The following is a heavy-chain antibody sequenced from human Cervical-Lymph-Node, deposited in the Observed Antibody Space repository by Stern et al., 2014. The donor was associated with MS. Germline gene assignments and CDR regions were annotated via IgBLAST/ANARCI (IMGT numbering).Heavy chain of an antibody. Sequence: VQLVESGPGLVKPTETLSLTCAVSGGSIRGYNWNWVRQAPGKGLERIRAVYYSGKTNFTPSLNGRVTISLDTSKSQFSLRLSSVTAGDTAVYYCARDSTAWSPSFDYWGQGTLVTVSS. D-gene: IGHD1-1*01. CDR3: ARDSTAWSPSFDY. CDR2: VYYSGKT. V-gene: IGHV4-59*01. CDR1: GGSIRGYN. J-gene: IGHJ4*02.